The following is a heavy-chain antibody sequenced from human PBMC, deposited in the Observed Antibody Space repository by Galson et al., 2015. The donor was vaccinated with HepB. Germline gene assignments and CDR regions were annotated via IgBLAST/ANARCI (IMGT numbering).Heavy chain of an antibody. Sequence: SLRLSCAASGFTFGDYVMSWFRQAPGKGLEWVGFIRSKAYGGSTEYAASVKGRFTISRDDSKSIAYLQMNSLKTEDTAVYYCTREYPWSLRFDYWGQGTLVTVSS. D-gene: IGHD3-3*01. V-gene: IGHV3-49*03. CDR1: GFTFGDYV. J-gene: IGHJ4*02. CDR2: IRSKAYGGST. CDR3: TREYPWSLRFDY.